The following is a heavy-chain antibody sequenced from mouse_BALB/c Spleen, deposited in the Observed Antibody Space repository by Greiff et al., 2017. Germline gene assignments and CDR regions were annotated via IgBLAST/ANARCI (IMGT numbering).Heavy chain of an antibody. D-gene: IGHD1-1*01. CDR2: ISSGGGNT. CDR1: GFTFSSYT. V-gene: IGHV5-9*03. Sequence: EVKLMESGGGLVKPGGSLKLSCAASGFTFSSYTMSWVRQTPEKRLEWVATISSGGGNTYYPDSVKGRFTISRDNAKNNLYLQMSSLRSEDTALYYCARYGYYYGSSSLFDYWGQGTTLTVSS. CDR3: ARYGYYYGSSSLFDY. J-gene: IGHJ2*01.